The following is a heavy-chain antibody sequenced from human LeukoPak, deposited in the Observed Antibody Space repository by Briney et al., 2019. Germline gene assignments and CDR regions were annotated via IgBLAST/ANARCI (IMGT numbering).Heavy chain of an antibody. V-gene: IGHV1-46*01. D-gene: IGHD1-7*01. CDR3: AGIHNWNYAIDY. CDR1: GYTFTSYY. J-gene: IGHJ4*02. CDR2: ISPSGDST. Sequence: GALVKVSCKASGYTFTSYYVHWVRQAPGQGLEWMGIISPSGDSTSYAQNFQGRVTMTRDTSTSTVYMELRSLRSEDTAVYYCAGIHNWNYAIDYWGQGTLVTVSS.